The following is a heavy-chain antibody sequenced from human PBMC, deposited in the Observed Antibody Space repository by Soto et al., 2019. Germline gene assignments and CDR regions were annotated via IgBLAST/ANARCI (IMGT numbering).Heavy chain of an antibody. V-gene: IGHV3-21*01. CDR1: GFTFSSYS. Sequence: GGSLRLSCAASGFTFSSYSMNWVRQAPGKGLEWVSSISSSSSYIYYADSVKGRFTISRDNAKNSLYLQMNSLRAEDTAVYYCAKETSFRYFDCSPSPIYYWGQGSLVTVSS. D-gene: IGHD3-9*01. CDR3: AKETSFRYFDCSPSPIYY. CDR2: ISSSSSYI. J-gene: IGHJ4*02.